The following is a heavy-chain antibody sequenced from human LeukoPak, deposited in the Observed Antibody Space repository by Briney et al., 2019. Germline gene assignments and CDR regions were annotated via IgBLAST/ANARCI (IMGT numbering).Heavy chain of an antibody. V-gene: IGHV3-11*01. CDR2: IRSSGSTI. D-gene: IGHD2-15*01. J-gene: IGHJ3*02. Sequence: GGSLRLSCAASGFTFSDYYMSWLRQAPGEGLEWVSYIRSSGSTIYYADSVKGRFTISRDNAKNSLYLQMNSLRAEDTAVYYCARAVDIVVVVAAKGNAFDIWGQGTMVTVSS. CDR1: GFTFSDYY. CDR3: ARAVDIVVVVAAKGNAFDI.